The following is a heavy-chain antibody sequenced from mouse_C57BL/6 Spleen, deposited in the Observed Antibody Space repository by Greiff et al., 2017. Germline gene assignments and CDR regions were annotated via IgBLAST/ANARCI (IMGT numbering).Heavy chain of an antibody. V-gene: IGHV14-3*01. CDR2: IDPANGNT. CDR1: GFNIKNNY. D-gene: IGHD1-2*01. CDR3: ATYGYNGYWDY. J-gene: IGHJ2*01. Sequence: VQLQQSVAELVRPGASVKLSCTASGFNIKNNYMHWVKQRPEKGLEWIGRIDPANGNTKYAPKVQGKATITADTSSNTAYLQLSSRTSEDTAIYYCATYGYNGYWDYWGQGTTLTVSS.